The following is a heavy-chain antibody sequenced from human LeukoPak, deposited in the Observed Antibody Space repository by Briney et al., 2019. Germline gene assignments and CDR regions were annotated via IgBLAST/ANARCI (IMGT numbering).Heavy chain of an antibody. CDR1: GGSISSYY. CDR3: ARNDCSSTSCYGGFFYGMDV. Sequence: SETLSLTCTVSGGSISSYYWSWIRQPAGKGLEWIGRIYTSGSTSYNPSLKSRVTMSVDTSKNQFSLKLSSVTAADTAVYYCARNDCSSTSCYGGFFYGMDVWGQGTTVTVSS. CDR2: IYTSGST. D-gene: IGHD2-2*01. V-gene: IGHV4-4*07. J-gene: IGHJ6*02.